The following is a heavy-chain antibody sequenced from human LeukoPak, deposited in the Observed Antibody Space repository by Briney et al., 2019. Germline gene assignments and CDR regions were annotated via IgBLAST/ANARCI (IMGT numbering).Heavy chain of an antibody. V-gene: IGHV4-34*01. CDR2: INHSGST. D-gene: IGHD3-22*01. CDR1: GGSFSSYY. Sequence: SETLSLTCAVYGGSFSSYYWSWIRQPPGKGLEWIGEINHSGSTNYNPSLKSRVTISVHTSKNQFSLKLSSVTAADTAVYYCASIYDSSGYYEAAGYWGQGTLVTVSS. CDR3: ASIYDSSGYYEAAGY. J-gene: IGHJ4*02.